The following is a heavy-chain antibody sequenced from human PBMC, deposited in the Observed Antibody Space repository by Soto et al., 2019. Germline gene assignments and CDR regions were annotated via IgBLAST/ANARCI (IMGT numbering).Heavy chain of an antibody. CDR1: GFTFSSYG. V-gene: IGHV3-30*18. CDR3: AKDGEYQLLQDGDYYYYMDV. CDR2: ISYDGSNK. D-gene: IGHD2-2*01. Sequence: QVQLVESGGGVVQPGRSLRLSCAASGFTFSSYGMHWVRQAPGKGLEWVAVISYDGSNKYYADSVKGRFTISRDNSKNTLYLQMNSLRAEDTAVYYCAKDGEYQLLQDGDYYYYMDVWGKGTTVTVSS. J-gene: IGHJ6*03.